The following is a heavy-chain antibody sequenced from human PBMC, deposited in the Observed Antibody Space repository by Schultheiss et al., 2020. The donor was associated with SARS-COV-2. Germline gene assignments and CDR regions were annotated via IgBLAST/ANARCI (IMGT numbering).Heavy chain of an antibody. J-gene: IGHJ2*01. D-gene: IGHD6-19*01. CDR1: GFTFSSYD. Sequence: GESLKISCAASGFTFSSYDMHWVRQAPGKGLEWVSVIYSGGSTYYADSVKGRFTISRDNSKNTLYLQMNSLRAEDTAVYYCARDRIAVAAVDWYFDLWGRGTLVTVSS. CDR3: ARDRIAVAAVDWYFDL. V-gene: IGHV3-66*01. CDR2: IYSGGST.